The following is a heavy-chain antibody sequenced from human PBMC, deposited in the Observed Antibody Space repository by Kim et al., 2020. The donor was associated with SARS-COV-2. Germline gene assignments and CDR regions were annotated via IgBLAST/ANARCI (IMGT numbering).Heavy chain of an antibody. CDR1: GFTFSSYA. Sequence: GGSLRLSCAASGFTFSSYAMSWVRQAPGKGLEWVSAISGSGGSTYCADSVKGRFTISRDNSKNTLYLQMNSLRAEDTAVYYCVKDLGYCSSTSCRPDNNWFDPWGQGTLVTVSS. V-gene: IGHV3-23*01. CDR3: VKDLGYCSSTSCRPDNNWFDP. CDR2: ISGSGGST. J-gene: IGHJ5*02. D-gene: IGHD2-2*01.